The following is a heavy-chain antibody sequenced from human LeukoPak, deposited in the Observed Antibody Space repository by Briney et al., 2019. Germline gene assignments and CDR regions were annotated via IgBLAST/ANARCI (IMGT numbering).Heavy chain of an antibody. Sequence: ASVKVSCKASGYTFTGYYMHWVRQAPGQGLEWMGIINPSGGGTSYAQKFQGRVTMTRDTSTSTVYMELSSLRSEDTAMYYCARDSPFGEQQLEKGYYYYGMDVWGQGTTVTVSS. CDR3: ARDSPFGEQQLEKGYYYYGMDV. D-gene: IGHD6-13*01. V-gene: IGHV1-46*01. J-gene: IGHJ6*02. CDR2: INPSGGGT. CDR1: GYTFTGYY.